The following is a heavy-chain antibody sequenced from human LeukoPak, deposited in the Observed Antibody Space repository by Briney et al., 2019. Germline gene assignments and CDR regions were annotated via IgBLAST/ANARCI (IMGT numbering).Heavy chain of an antibody. CDR2: IFYSGSA. CDR1: GGPISSSNYC. Sequence: SETLSLTCTVSGGPISSSNYCWAWIRQPPGKGLEWIGSIFYSGSAYYNPSLKSRVTISVDTSKNQFSLKLSSVTAADTAVYYCARSYYYDNSGYYYPTNYWFAPWGQGTLVTVSS. J-gene: IGHJ5*02. CDR3: ARSYYYDNSGYYYPTNYWFAP. V-gene: IGHV4-39*07. D-gene: IGHD3-22*01.